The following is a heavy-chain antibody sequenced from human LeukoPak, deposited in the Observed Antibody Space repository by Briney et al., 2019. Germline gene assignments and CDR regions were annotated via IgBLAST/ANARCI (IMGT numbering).Heavy chain of an antibody. Sequence: ASVKVSCKASGYTFTGYYMHWVRQAPGQGLEWMGWINPNSGGTNYAQKFQGRVTMTRDTSISTAYMEPSRLRSDDTAVYCCARSPGRYCSSTSCSDYWGQGTLVTVSS. V-gene: IGHV1-2*02. D-gene: IGHD2-2*01. CDR2: INPNSGGT. J-gene: IGHJ4*02. CDR3: ARSPGRYCSSTSCSDY. CDR1: GYTFTGYY.